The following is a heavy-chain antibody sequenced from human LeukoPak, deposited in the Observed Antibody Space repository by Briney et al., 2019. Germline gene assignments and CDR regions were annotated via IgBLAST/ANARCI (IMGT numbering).Heavy chain of an antibody. CDR2: IYTSGST. J-gene: IGHJ5*02. CDR3: ARINDYSNYAGWFDP. Sequence: SETLPLTCTVSGGSISSYYWSWIRQPPGKGLEWIGYIYTSGSTNYNPSLKSRVTISVDTSKNQFSLKLSSVTAADTAVYYCARINDYSNYAGWFDPWGQGTLVTVSS. D-gene: IGHD4-11*01. CDR1: GGSISSYY. V-gene: IGHV4-4*09.